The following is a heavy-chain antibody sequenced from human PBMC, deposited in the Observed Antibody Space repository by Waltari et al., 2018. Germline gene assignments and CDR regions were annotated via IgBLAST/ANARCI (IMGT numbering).Heavy chain of an antibody. CDR3: ARYVATINFHTINYYFDY. J-gene: IGHJ4*02. V-gene: IGHV4-59*01. CDR1: GGSISSYY. D-gene: IGHD5-12*01. Sequence: QVQLQESGPGLVTPSETLSLTCTVSGGSISSYYWTWIRQPPGKGLEWIGYIYYSGSTNYNPSLKSRVTISVDTSKNQFSLKLSSVTAADTAVYYCARYVATINFHTINYYFDYWGQGTLVTVSS. CDR2: IYYSGST.